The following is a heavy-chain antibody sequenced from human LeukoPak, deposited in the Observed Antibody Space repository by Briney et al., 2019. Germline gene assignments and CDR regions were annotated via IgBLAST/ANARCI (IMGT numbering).Heavy chain of an antibody. J-gene: IGHJ3*02. D-gene: IGHD2-2*01. CDR1: GFTFSSYG. CDR2: IRYDGSNK. V-gene: IGHV3-30*02. Sequence: GGSLRLSCAASGFTFSSYGMHWVRQAPGKGLEWVAFIRYDGSNKHYADSVKGRFTISRDNSKNTLFLQMNSLRAEDTAVYHCAKNQPSSDIVLVPAAMEATDAFDIWGQGTMVTVSS. CDR3: AKNQPSSDIVLVPAAMEATDAFDI.